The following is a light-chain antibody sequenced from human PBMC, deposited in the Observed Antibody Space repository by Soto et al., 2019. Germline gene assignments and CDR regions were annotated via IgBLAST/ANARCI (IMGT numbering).Light chain of an antibody. V-gene: IGKV3-11*01. CDR3: QQRSNWWIT. CDR1: QSVSSY. Sequence: EIVLTQSPATLSLSPGERATLSCMASQSVSSYLAWYQQKPGQAPRLLIYDASNRATGIPARFSGSGSGTDFTLTISSLEPEDFAVYYCQQRSNWWITFGQGTRLEIK. CDR2: DAS. J-gene: IGKJ5*01.